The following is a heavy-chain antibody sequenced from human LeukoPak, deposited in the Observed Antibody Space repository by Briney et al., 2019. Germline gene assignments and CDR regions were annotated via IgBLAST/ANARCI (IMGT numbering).Heavy chain of an antibody. Sequence: SETLSLTCTVSGGSISSYYWSWIRQPPGKGLEWIGYIYYSGSTNYNPSLKSRVSISVDTFKNQFSLKLSSVTAADTAVYYCARKYPDHWFDPWGQGTLVTVSS. CDR1: GGSISSYY. CDR3: ARKYPDHWFDP. J-gene: IGHJ5*02. V-gene: IGHV4-59*08. D-gene: IGHD6-6*01. CDR2: IYYSGST.